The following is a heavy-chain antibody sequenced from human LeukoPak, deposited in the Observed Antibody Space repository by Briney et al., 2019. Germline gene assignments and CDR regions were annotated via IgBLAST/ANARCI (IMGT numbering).Heavy chain of an antibody. CDR2: INHSGST. CDR1: GGSFSGYY. J-gene: IGHJ5*02. Sequence: SETLSLTCAVYGGSFSGYYWSWIRQPPGKGLEWIGEINHSGSTNYNPSLKSRVTISVDTSKNQLSLKLSSVTAADTAVYYCARGSKLLWFGEPFFDPWGQGTLVTVSS. D-gene: IGHD3-10*01. CDR3: ARGSKLLWFGEPFFDP. V-gene: IGHV4-34*01.